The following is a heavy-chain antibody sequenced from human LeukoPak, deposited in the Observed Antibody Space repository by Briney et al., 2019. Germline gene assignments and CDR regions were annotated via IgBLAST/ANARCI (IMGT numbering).Heavy chain of an antibody. V-gene: IGHV3-53*01. CDR3: ARGHNWNDRGAFDI. J-gene: IGHJ3*02. CDR2: VYSGGST. CDR1: GFTVSSNY. Sequence: PGGSLRLSCAASGFTVSSNYMSWVRQAPGKGLEWVSSVYSGGSTYCADSVKGRFTISRDSSKNTLYLQMSSLRAEDTAVYYRARGHNWNDRGAFDIWGQGTMVTVSS. D-gene: IGHD1-1*01.